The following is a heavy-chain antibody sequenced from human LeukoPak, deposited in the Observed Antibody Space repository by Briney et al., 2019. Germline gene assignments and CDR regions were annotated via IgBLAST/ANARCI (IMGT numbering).Heavy chain of an antibody. Sequence: SETLSLTCTVSGGSISSYYWSWIRQPPGKGLEWIGYIYYSGSTNYNPSLKSRVNISVDTSKNQFSLKLSSVTAADTAVYYCARRAQAGRIFDYWGQGTLVTVSS. CDR2: IYYSGST. CDR3: ARRAQAGRIFDY. CDR1: GGSISSYY. D-gene: IGHD6-13*01. J-gene: IGHJ4*02. V-gene: IGHV4-59*08.